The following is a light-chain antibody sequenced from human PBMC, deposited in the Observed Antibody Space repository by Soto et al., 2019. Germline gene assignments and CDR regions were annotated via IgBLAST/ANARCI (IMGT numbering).Light chain of an antibody. J-gene: IGKJ2*01. Sequence: DIQMTQSPSSLSASVGDRVTITCRASQSISSYLNWYQQKPGKAPKLLIYAASSLQSGVPPRFSGSGSRTDFALTISSLQPEDFATYYCQQSYSTPLYTFGKGTNLEIK. CDR1: QSISSY. CDR3: QQSYSTPLYT. CDR2: AAS. V-gene: IGKV1-39*01.